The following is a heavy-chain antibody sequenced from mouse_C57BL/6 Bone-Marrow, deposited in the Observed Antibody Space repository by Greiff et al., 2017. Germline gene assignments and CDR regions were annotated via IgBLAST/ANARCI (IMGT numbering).Heavy chain of an antibody. D-gene: IGHD1-1*01. CDR1: GYTFTSYG. CDR2: IYPRSGNT. Sequence: VQLQQSGAELARPGASVKLSCKASGYTFTSYGISWVKQRTGKGLEWIGEIYPRSGNTYYNEKFKGKATLTADKSSSTAYMELRSLTSEDSAVYFCARSGLRRFAYWGQGTLVTVSA. J-gene: IGHJ3*01. CDR3: ARSGLRRFAY. V-gene: IGHV1-81*01.